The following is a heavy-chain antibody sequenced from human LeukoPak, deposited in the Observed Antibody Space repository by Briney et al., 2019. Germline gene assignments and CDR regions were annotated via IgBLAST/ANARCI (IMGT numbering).Heavy chain of an antibody. CDR3: ARDPSDVLGWFDP. J-gene: IGHJ5*02. CDR1: GGSISSGGYY. CDR2: IYYSGST. D-gene: IGHD3-9*01. V-gene: IGHV4-31*03. Sequence: SQTLSLTCTVSGGSISSGGYYWSWLRQHPGKGLEWIGYIYYSGSTYYNPSLKSRVTISVDTSKNQFSLKLSSVTAADTAVYYCARDPSDVLGWFDPWGQGTLVTVSS.